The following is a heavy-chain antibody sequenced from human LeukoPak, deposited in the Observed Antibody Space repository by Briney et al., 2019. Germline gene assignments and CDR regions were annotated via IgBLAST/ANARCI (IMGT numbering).Heavy chain of an antibody. Sequence: SQTLSLTCAISGDSVSSNSAVWDWIRQSPSRGLEWLGRTYYRYKWYNDYAVSVKSRITIKPDTSKNQFSLQLNSATPEDTAVYQCARLGLGGAFDIWGQGTMVTVSS. D-gene: IGHD2-15*01. J-gene: IGHJ3*02. V-gene: IGHV6-1*01. CDR1: GDSVSSNSAV. CDR3: ARLGLGGAFDI. CDR2: TYYRYKWYN.